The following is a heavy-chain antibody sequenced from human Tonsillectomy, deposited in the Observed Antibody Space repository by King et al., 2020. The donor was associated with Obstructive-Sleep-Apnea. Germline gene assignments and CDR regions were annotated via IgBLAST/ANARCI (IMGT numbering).Heavy chain of an antibody. Sequence: QLQESGPGLVKPSQTLSLTCAVSGGSISSGCYSWSWIRQPPGKGLEWIGYIYYSGSTYYNPSLKSRGTISVDTSKNQFSLKLSSVTAADTAVYYCARVWGYCSGGSCYSQRYFDYWGQGTLVTVSS. J-gene: IGHJ4*02. V-gene: IGHV4-30-4*07. CDR1: GGSISSGCYS. CDR2: IYYSGST. CDR3: ARVWGYCSGGSCYSQRYFDY. D-gene: IGHD2-15*01.